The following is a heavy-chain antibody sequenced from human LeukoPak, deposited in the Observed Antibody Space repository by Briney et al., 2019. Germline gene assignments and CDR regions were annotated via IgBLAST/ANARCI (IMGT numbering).Heavy chain of an antibody. D-gene: IGHD3-3*01. CDR1: GFTFSNYN. V-gene: IGHV3-21*01. J-gene: IGHJ4*02. CDR3: ARDTRVYSDFWSGYSN. Sequence: GGSLRLSCAASGFTFSNYNMNWVRQAPGKGLEWVSSIVTGGTYTHYADSVKGRFTISRDNAKNSLNLQMNRLRAEDTAVYYCARDTRVYSDFWSGYSNWGQGTLVTVSS. CDR2: IVTGGTYT.